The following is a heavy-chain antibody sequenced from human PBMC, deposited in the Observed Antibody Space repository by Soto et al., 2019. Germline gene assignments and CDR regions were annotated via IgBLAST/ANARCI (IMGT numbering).Heavy chain of an antibody. V-gene: IGHV3-33*01. CDR1: GFTFSSYG. D-gene: IGHD3-16*02. J-gene: IGHJ5*02. CDR2: IWYDGGNK. Sequence: QVQLVESGGGVVQPGRSLRLSCAASGFTFSSYGMHWVRQAPGKGLEWVAVIWYDGGNKYYADSVKGRFTISRDNSKNTLYLQMNSLRAEDTAVYYCARGPYDYIWGSYRFFLDPWGQGTLVTVSS. CDR3: ARGPYDYIWGSYRFFLDP.